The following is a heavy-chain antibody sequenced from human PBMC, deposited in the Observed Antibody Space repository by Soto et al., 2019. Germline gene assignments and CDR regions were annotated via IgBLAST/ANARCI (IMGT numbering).Heavy chain of an antibody. CDR3: AKGGPDYGGNPDYFDY. V-gene: IGHV3-30*18. D-gene: IGHD4-17*01. CDR1: GFTFSSYG. Sequence: QVQLVESGGGVVQPGRSLRLSCAASGFTFSSYGMHWVRQAPGKGLEWVAVISYDGSNKYYADSVKGRFTISRDNSKNTLYLQMNSLRAEDTAVYYCAKGGPDYGGNPDYFDYWGQGTLVTVSS. J-gene: IGHJ4*02. CDR2: ISYDGSNK.